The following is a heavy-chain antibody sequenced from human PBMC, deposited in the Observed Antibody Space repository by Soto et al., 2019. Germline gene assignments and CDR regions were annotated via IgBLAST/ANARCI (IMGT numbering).Heavy chain of an antibody. V-gene: IGHV2-5*02. CDR3: AHRLGIAVAAHFDY. D-gene: IGHD6-19*01. CDR1: GFSLSTSGVG. J-gene: IGHJ4*02. Sequence: QITLKESGPPLVKPTQTLTLTCTFSGFSLSTSGVGVGWIRQPPGKALEWLALIYWDDGKHYSPSLKSRLTTXKXTXXNQVVLTMTNMDPVDTATYYCAHRLGIAVAAHFDYWGQGTLVTVSS. CDR2: IYWDDGK.